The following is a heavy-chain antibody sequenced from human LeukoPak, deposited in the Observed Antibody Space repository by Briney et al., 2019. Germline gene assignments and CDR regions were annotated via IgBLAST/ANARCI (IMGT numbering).Heavy chain of an antibody. CDR1: GDSISSSSYY. Sequence: SETLSLTCTVSGDSISSSSYYWGWIRQPPGKGLEWMGSIYYSGSTYYSPSLKSRVTVSVDTSKNQFSLKLTSVTAADTAVYFCARGVWIYSFWGQGTLVTVS. J-gene: IGHJ4*02. D-gene: IGHD5-18*01. V-gene: IGHV4-39*01. CDR3: ARGVWIYSF. CDR2: IYYSGST.